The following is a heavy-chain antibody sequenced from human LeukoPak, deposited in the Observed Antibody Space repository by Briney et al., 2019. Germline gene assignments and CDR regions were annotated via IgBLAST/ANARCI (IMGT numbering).Heavy chain of an antibody. CDR3: AKDYPITMIVVGGWFDP. CDR2: IVVGSGNT. CDR1: GFTFTSSA. D-gene: IGHD3-22*01. V-gene: IGHV1-58*02. Sequence: SVKVSCKASGFTFTSSAMQWVRQARGQRLEWIGWIVVGSGNTNYAQKFQERVTITRDMSTSTAYMELSSLRAEDTAVYYCAKDYPITMIVVGGWFDPWGQGTLVTVSS. J-gene: IGHJ5*02.